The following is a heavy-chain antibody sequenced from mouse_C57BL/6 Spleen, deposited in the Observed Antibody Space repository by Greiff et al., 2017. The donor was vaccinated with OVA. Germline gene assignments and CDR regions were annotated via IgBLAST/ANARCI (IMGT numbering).Heavy chain of an antibody. CDR1: GYTFTDHT. J-gene: IGHJ2*01. D-gene: IGHD1-1*01. Sequence: QVQLKESDAELVKPGASVKISCKVSGYTFTDHTIHWMKQRPEQGLEWIGYIYPRDGSTKYNEKFKGKATLTADKSSSTAYMQLNSLTSEDSAVYFCARGDHYYGSRYYFDYWGQGTTLTVSS. CDR2: IYPRDGST. CDR3: ARGDHYYGSRYYFDY. V-gene: IGHV1-78*01.